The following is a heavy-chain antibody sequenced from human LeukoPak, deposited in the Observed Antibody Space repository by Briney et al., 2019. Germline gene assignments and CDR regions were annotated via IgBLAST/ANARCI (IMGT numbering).Heavy chain of an antibody. CDR2: IWFDGSNK. D-gene: IGHD3-3*01. CDR1: GFTFSTYG. V-gene: IGHV3-33*06. CDR3: AKSIDWEWRTPLDY. Sequence: PGGSLRLSCTASGFTFSTYGMHWVRQAPGKGLEWVAVIWFDGSNKYYADSVKGRFTISRDNSKNTLYLQMSSLRAEDTAVYYCAKSIDWEWRTPLDYWGQGTLVTVSS. J-gene: IGHJ4*02.